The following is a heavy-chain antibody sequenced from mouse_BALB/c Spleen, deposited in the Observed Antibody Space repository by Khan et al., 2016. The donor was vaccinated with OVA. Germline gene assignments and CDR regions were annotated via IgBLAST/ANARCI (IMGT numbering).Heavy chain of an antibody. Sequence: QVQLKESGPGLVAPSQSLSITCTVSGFSLTGYGVNWVRQPPGKGLEWLGMIWGDETTANNSALKSRLSISKDNSKNQVFLKMNSQQTDDTARYYGARAYYANYREAMDYWGQGTSVTVSS. CDR3: ARAYYANYREAMDY. CDR1: GFSLTGYG. CDR2: IWGDETT. J-gene: IGHJ4*01. D-gene: IGHD2-10*01. V-gene: IGHV2-6-7*01.